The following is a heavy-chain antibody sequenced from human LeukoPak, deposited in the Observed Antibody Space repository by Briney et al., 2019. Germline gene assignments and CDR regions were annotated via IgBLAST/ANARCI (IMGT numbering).Heavy chain of an antibody. CDR2: ISGSGGST. Sequence: GGSLRLSCAASGFTFSSYAMSWVRQAPGKGLEWVSAISGSGGSTYYADSVKGRFTISRDNSKNTLYLQMNSLRAEDTAVYYCAKDGRRDGYTSYFGYWGQGTLVTVSS. CDR3: AKDGRRDGYTSYFGY. CDR1: GFTFSSYA. J-gene: IGHJ4*02. D-gene: IGHD5-24*01. V-gene: IGHV3-23*01.